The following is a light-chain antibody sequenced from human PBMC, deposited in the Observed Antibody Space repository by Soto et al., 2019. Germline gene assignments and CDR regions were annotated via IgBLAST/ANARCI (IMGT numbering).Light chain of an antibody. J-gene: IGKJ2*01. V-gene: IGKV3-15*01. Sequence: ELVMTQSPATLSVSPGERASLSCRASQSVGSNLAWYQQTAGQAPRLLIYGASTRATGIAARFSGSGSGTEFTLTISSLQSEDFSVSSCQPYTNWPYTFGQGTKLEIK. CDR3: QPYTNWPYT. CDR1: QSVGSN. CDR2: GAS.